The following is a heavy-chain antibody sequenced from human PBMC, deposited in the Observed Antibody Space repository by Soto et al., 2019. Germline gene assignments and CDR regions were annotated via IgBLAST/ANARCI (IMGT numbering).Heavy chain of an antibody. CDR1: GGTFSSYA. D-gene: IGHD3-16*01. V-gene: IGHV1-69*06. J-gene: IGHJ2*01. CDR2: IIPVYGAT. Sequence: QVQLVQSGAEVKKPGSSVKVSCKASGGTFSSYAISWVRQAPGQGLEWMGGIIPVYGATHSAQKFRGRVTITADKSTATAYMELSSLTSEDTAVYYCARDWVGGSWYFDLWGRGTLVTVSS. CDR3: ARDWVGGSWYFDL.